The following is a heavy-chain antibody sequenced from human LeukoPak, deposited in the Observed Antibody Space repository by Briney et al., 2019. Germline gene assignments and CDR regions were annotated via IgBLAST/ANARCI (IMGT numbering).Heavy chain of an antibody. V-gene: IGHV4-34*01. CDR3: ARARSIAARRNYFDY. CDR2: INHSGST. D-gene: IGHD6-6*01. Sequence: SETLSLTCAVYGGSFSGYYWSWIRQPPGKGLEWIGEINHSGSTNYNPSLKSRVTISVDTSKNQFSLKLSSVTAADTAVYYCARARSIAARRNYFDYWGQGTLVTVSS. CDR1: GGSFSGYY. J-gene: IGHJ4*02.